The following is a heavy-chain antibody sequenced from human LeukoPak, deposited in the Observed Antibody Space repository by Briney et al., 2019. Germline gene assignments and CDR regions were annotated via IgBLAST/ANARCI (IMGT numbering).Heavy chain of an antibody. CDR3: AKDYY. CDR2: IRADGVTT. Sequence: PGGSLRLSCAASGFTFDDYAMHWVRQAPGKGLEWVSLIRADGVTTYYAASVKGRFTISRDSSKNSLYLQMNSLRTKDSALYYCAKDYYWGQGTLVTVSS. CDR1: GFTFDDYA. J-gene: IGHJ4*02. V-gene: IGHV3-43*02.